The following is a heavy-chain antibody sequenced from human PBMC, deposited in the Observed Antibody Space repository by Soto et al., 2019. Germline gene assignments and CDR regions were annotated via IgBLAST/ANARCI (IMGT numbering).Heavy chain of an antibody. CDR1: GYTFTGYY. CDR3: ASITMITFGGVHSDV. V-gene: IGHV1-2*02. J-gene: IGHJ6*02. D-gene: IGHD3-16*01. CDR2: INPNSGGT. Sequence: ASVKVSCKASGYTFTGYYMHWVRQAPGQGLEWMGWINPNSGGTNYAQKFQGRVAMTRDTSISTAYMELSRLRSDDTAVYYCASITMITFGGVHSDVWGQGTTVTVSS.